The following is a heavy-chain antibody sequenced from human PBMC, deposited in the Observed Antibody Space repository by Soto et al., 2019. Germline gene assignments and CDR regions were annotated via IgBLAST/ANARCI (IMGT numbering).Heavy chain of an antibody. CDR3: AKDKVYSNYEHYFDY. CDR1: GFSFENYA. CDR2: ISWHSGNL. Sequence: EVQLVESGGGLVQPGRSLRLSCAASGFSFENYAMHWVRQAPGKGLEWVLGISWHSGNLGYADSVRGRFTISRDNAKNSLYLQMNSLRPEDTGLYYCAKDKVYSNYEHYFDYWGQGTLVTVSS. D-gene: IGHD4-4*01. V-gene: IGHV3-9*01. J-gene: IGHJ4*02.